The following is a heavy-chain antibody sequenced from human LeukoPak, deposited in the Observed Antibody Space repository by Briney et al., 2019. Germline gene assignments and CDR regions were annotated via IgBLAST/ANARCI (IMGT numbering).Heavy chain of an antibody. D-gene: IGHD4-23*01. Sequence: PSETLSLTCAVSGYSISSGYYWGWIRQPPGKGLEWIGSIYHSGSTYYNPSLKSRVTISVDTSKNQFSLKLSSVTAADTAVYYCARERSHLHYGGNFDYWGQGTLVTVSS. CDR3: ARERSHLHYGGNFDY. CDR2: IYHSGST. CDR1: GYSISSGYY. J-gene: IGHJ4*02. V-gene: IGHV4-38-2*02.